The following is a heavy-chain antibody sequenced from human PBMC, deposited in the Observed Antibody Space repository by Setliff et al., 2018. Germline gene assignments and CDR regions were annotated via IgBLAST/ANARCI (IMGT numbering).Heavy chain of an antibody. CDR2: VYYSGYT. V-gene: IGHV4-39*07. CDR1: GGSVSSTSHY. CDR3: RLANCSKNCEEALDY. J-gene: IGHJ4*02. D-gene: IGHD2-2*01. Sequence: SETLSLTCNVSGGSVSSTSHYWGWIRQPPGKGMEWIGSVYYSGYTYYNPSLQSRVTISVDMSKNQFSLKLKSVTAADTAVYYFRLANCSKNCEEALDYWSQGTQVTVSS.